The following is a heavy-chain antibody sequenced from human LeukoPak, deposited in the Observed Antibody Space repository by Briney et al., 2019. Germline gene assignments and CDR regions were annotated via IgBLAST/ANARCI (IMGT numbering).Heavy chain of an antibody. Sequence: PSETLSLTCTVSGGSITSYYWSWIRQPAGKGLEWIGRIQTSGSTNYSPSLKSRVTMSIDTSKTRFSLNLSSVTAADTAVYYCVRETTRYFDYWGQGTLVTVSS. CDR3: VRETTRYFDY. CDR2: IQTSGST. D-gene: IGHD1-1*01. J-gene: IGHJ4*02. CDR1: GGSITSYY. V-gene: IGHV4-4*07.